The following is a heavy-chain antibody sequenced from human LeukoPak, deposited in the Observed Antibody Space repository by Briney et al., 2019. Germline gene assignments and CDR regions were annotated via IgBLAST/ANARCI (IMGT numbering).Heavy chain of an antibody. D-gene: IGHD1-20*01. CDR2: IYTSGST. CDR1: GGSISSYY. V-gene: IGHV4-4*07. J-gene: IGHJ6*02. Sequence: SETLSLTCTVSGGSISSYYWSWLRQPAGKGLEWIGRIYTSGSTNYNPSLKSRVTMSVDTSKNQFPLKLSSVTAADTAVYYCARDQGTQGSYNWNYYYYYGMDVWGQGTTVTVSS. CDR3: ARDQGTQGSYNWNYYYYYGMDV.